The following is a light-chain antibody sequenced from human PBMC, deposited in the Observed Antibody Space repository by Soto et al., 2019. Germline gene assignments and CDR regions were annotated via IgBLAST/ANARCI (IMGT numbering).Light chain of an antibody. Sequence: DIQMTQSPSTLSASVGDRVTITCRASQSIRSWLAWYQQKAGTAPKLLIYRASSLETGVPSRFSGSGFGTDFALTISSLQPDDFATYYCQQYDTYPWTFGQGTKVDIK. J-gene: IGKJ1*01. V-gene: IGKV1-5*03. CDR3: QQYDTYPWT. CDR1: QSIRSW. CDR2: RAS.